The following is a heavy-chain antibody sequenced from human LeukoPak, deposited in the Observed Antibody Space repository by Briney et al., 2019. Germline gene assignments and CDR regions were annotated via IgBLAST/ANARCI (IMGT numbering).Heavy chain of an antibody. D-gene: IGHD3-10*01. CDR2: IYYSGST. Sequence: SETLSLTCTVSGGSISSSSYYWGWIRQPPGKGLEWIGSIYYSGSTYYNPSLKSRVTISVDTSKNQFSLKLSSVIAADTAVYFCARRSGSYYKRPFDSWGQGTLVTVSS. V-gene: IGHV4-39*01. CDR3: ARRSGSYYKRPFDS. CDR1: GGSISSSSYY. J-gene: IGHJ4*02.